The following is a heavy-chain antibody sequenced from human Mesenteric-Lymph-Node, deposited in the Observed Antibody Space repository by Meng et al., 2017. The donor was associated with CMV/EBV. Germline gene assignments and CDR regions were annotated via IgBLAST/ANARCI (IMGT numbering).Heavy chain of an antibody. D-gene: IGHD5-18*01. CDR3: TTGTWGGDSYGSGY. CDR1: LSLHSAW. V-gene: IGHV3-15*07. CDR2: TMMKSDGGAI. Sequence: LSLHSAWMHWVRQAPGRGLEWVGRTMMKSDGGAIAYASPVQGRFTISRDDSKNTVFLQMNSLKTEDTGVYYCTTGTWGGDSYGSGYWGQGTLVTVSS. J-gene: IGHJ4*02.